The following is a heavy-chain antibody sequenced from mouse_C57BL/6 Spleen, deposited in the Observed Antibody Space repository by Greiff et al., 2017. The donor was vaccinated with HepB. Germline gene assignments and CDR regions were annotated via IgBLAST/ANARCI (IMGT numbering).Heavy chain of an antibody. Sequence: DVKLVESGGGLVQPGGSMKLSCVASGFTFSNYWMNWVRQSPEKGLEWVAQIRLKSDNYATHYAESVKGRFTISRDDSKSSVYLQMNNLRAEDTGIYYCTRGTTVVRYFDVWGTGTTVTVSS. V-gene: IGHV6-3*01. D-gene: IGHD1-1*01. CDR2: IRLKSDNYAT. CDR1: GFTFSNYW. J-gene: IGHJ1*03. CDR3: TRGTTVVRYFDV.